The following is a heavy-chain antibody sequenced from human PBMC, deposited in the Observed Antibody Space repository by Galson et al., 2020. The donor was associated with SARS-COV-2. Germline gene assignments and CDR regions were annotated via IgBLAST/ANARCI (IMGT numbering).Heavy chain of an antibody. CDR1: AFTFSSFW. V-gene: IGHV3-7*04. CDR2: IKQDGIEK. D-gene: IGHD3-10*01. CDR3: ARDSGSGTFPQPFFDY. Sequence: GESLKISCAASAFTFSSFWMSWVRQAPGKGLEWVANIKQDGIEKYYLDSVKGRFAISRDNAKNSLYLQMNSLRAEDTAVYYCARDSGSGTFPQPFFDYWGQGTLVTVSS. J-gene: IGHJ4*02.